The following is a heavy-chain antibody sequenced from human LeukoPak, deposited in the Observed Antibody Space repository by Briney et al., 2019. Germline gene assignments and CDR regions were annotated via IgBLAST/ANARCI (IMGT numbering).Heavy chain of an antibody. V-gene: IGHV3-66*01. CDR2: IYSGGST. D-gene: IGHD6-19*01. CDR1: GFTVSSNY. CDR3: AKDRGPVSWLDSYYYYYYYMDV. Sequence: PGGSLRLSCAASGFTVSSNYMSWVRQAPGKGLEWVSVIYSGGSTYYADSVKGRFTISRDNSKNTPYLQMNSLRAEDTAVYYCAKDRGPVSWLDSYYYYYYYMDVWGKGTTVTVSS. J-gene: IGHJ6*03.